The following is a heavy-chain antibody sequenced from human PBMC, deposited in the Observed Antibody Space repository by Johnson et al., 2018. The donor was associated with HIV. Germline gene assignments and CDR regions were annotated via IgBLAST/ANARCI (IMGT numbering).Heavy chain of an antibody. V-gene: IGHV3-66*02. D-gene: IGHD1-26*01. J-gene: IGHJ3*02. Sequence: VQLLESGGGLVQPGGSLRLSCAASALTVSSNYMSWVRQAPGKGLEWVSVIYSGGGTQYADSVKGRFTISRDNSKNTLYLQMNSLRAEDTAVYYCASSGELPDDDAFDIWGQGTRVTVSS. CDR3: ASSGELPDDDAFDI. CDR2: IYSGGGT. CDR1: ALTVSSNY.